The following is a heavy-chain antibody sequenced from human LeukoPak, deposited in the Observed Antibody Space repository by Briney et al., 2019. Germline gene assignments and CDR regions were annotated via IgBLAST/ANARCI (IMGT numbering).Heavy chain of an antibody. CDR3: SRRKSITIFGVVRDAFDI. Sequence: KPGESLKISCKGSGYSFTSYWIGWVRQMPGKGLEWMGIIYPGDSDTRYSPSFQGQVTISADKSISTAYLQWSSLKASDTAMYYCSRRKSITIFGVVRDAFDIWGQGTMVTVSS. CDR2: IYPGDSDT. V-gene: IGHV5-51*01. J-gene: IGHJ3*02. D-gene: IGHD3-3*01. CDR1: GYSFTSYW.